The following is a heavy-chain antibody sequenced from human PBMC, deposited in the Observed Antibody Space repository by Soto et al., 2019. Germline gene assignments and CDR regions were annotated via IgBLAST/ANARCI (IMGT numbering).Heavy chain of an antibody. D-gene: IGHD5-12*01. CDR3: AREGDSGYGPQGV. V-gene: IGHV1-69*06. J-gene: IGHJ6*02. CDR1: GGTFSSYA. CDR2: IIPIFGTA. Sequence: QVQLVQSGAEVKKTGSSVKVSCKASGGTFSSYAISWVRQAPGQGLEWMGGIIPIFGTANYAQKFQGRVTITADKSTSTAYRELSSLRAEDTAVYYCAREGDSGYGPQGVWGQGTTVTVSS.